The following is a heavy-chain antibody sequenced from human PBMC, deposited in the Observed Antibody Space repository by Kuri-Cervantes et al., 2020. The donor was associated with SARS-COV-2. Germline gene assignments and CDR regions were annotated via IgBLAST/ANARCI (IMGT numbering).Heavy chain of an antibody. J-gene: IGHJ4*02. V-gene: IGHV3-11*03. D-gene: IGHD1-26*01. CDR3: AVIQNSGSYSTRSSYFDY. CDR2: ISSSSSYT. Sequence: GESLKIPCAASGFTFSDYYMSWIRQAPGKGLEWVSYISSSSSYTNYADSVKGRFTISRDNAKNSLYLQMNSLRAEDTAVYYCAVIQNSGSYSTRSSYFDYWGQGTLVTVSS. CDR1: GFTFSDYY.